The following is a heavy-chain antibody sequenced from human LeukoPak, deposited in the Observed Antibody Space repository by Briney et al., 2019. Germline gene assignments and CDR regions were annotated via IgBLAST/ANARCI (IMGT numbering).Heavy chain of an antibody. CDR3: ARGINPMGQIDY. CDR2: IIPILGIA. D-gene: IGHD3-10*01. V-gene: IGHV1-69*04. J-gene: IGHJ4*02. CDR1: GYTFISYY. Sequence: SVKVSCKASGYTFISYYMHWVRQAPGQGLEWMGRIIPILGIANYAQKFQGRVTITADKSTSTAYMELSSLRSEDTAVYYCARGINPMGQIDYWGQGTLVTVSS.